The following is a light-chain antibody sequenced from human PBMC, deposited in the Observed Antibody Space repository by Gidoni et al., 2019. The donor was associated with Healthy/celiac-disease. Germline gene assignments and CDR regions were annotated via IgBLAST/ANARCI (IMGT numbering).Light chain of an antibody. Sequence: QSVLTQPPSPSGTPGQRVTISCSGSNSNIGSNTVNWYQQLPGTAPKLLIYSNNQRPSGVPDRFSGSKSGTSASLAISGLQSEDEADYYCAAWDDSLNGWVFGGGTKLTVL. V-gene: IGLV1-44*01. CDR3: AAWDDSLNGWV. CDR2: SNN. J-gene: IGLJ3*02. CDR1: NSNIGSNT.